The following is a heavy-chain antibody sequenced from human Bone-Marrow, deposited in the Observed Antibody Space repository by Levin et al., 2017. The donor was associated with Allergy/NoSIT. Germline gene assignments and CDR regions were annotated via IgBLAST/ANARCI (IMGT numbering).Heavy chain of an antibody. Sequence: GGSLRLSCAASGFTFDDYAMHWVRQTPGKGLQWVSLISWNGGSTYYADSVKGRFTISRDNSKNFLYLQMNSLRAEDTAVYFCAKDSLREQLGQLPDYWGQGTLVTVSS. CDR1: GFTFDDYA. J-gene: IGHJ4*02. V-gene: IGHV3-43D*04. CDR2: ISWNGGST. CDR3: AKDSLREQLGQLPDY. D-gene: IGHD6-6*01.